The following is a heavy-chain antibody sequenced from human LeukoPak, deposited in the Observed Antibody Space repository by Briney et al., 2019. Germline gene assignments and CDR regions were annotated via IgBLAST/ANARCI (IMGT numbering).Heavy chain of an antibody. CDR2: IKQDGSEK. D-gene: IGHD2-2*02. CDR3: ARDLEGGYQLLYDY. Sequence: PGGSLRLSCAASEFTFSNYWMTWVRQAPGKGLEWVANIKQDGSEKYYVDSVKGRFTISRDNAKNSLYLQMNSLRAEDTAVYYCARDLEGGYQLLYDYWGQGTLVTVSS. CDR1: EFTFSNYW. J-gene: IGHJ4*02. V-gene: IGHV3-7*01.